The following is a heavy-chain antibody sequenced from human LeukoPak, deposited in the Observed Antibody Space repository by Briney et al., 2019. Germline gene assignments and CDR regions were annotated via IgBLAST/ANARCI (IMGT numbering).Heavy chain of an antibody. Sequence: GRSLRLSCAASGFTFSSYAMHCVRQAPGKGLEWVAVISYDGSNKYYADSVKGRFTISRDNSKNTLYLQMNSLRAEDTAVYYCARGWESYYFDYWGQGTLVTVSS. CDR1: GFTFSSYA. CDR3: ARGWESYYFDY. J-gene: IGHJ4*02. CDR2: ISYDGSNK. V-gene: IGHV3-30*04. D-gene: IGHD1-26*01.